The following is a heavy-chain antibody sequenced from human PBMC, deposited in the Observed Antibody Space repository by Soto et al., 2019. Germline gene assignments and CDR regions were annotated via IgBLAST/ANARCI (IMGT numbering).Heavy chain of an antibody. V-gene: IGHV1-69*13. CDR2: IIPIFGTA. J-gene: IGHJ6*02. Sequence: GASVKVSCKASGGTFSSYAISWVRQAPGQGLEWMGGIIPIFGTANYAQKFQGRVTITADESTSTAYMELSSLRSEDTAVYYCARDGRYCSGGSCSLPYGMDVWGQGTTVTV. CDR1: GGTFSSYA. CDR3: ARDGRYCSGGSCSLPYGMDV. D-gene: IGHD2-15*01.